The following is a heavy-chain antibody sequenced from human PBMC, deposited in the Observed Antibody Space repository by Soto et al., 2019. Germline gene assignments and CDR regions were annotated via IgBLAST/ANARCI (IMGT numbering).Heavy chain of an antibody. CDR2: IYSGGST. J-gene: IGHJ4*02. CDR1: GFTVSSNY. CDR3: ARDLRIELDHGDY. Sequence: GGSLRLSCAASGFTVSSNYMSWVRQAPGKGLEWVSVIYSGGSTYYADSVKGRFTISRDNSKNTLYLQMNSLRAEDTAVYYCARDLRIELDHGDYWGQGTLVTVS. D-gene: IGHD2-8*02. V-gene: IGHV3-53*01.